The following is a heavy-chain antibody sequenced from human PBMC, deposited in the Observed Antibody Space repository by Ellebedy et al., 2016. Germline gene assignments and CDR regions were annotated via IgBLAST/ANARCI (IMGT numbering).Heavy chain of an antibody. J-gene: IGHJ2*01. D-gene: IGHD1-7*01. CDR2: INHSGST. CDR1: GGSFSGYY. CDR3: ARLTGTTRDGWYFDL. Sequence: SETLSLTCAVYGGSFSGYYWSWIRQPPGKGLEWIGEINHSGSTNYNPSLKSPVTISVDTSKNQFSLKLSSVTAAGTAVYYCARLTGTTRDGWYFDLWGRGTLVTVSS. V-gene: IGHV4-34*01.